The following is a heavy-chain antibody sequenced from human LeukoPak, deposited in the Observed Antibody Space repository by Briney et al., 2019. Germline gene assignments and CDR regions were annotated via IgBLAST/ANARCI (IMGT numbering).Heavy chain of an antibody. J-gene: IGHJ4*02. V-gene: IGHV3-7*05. CDR3: AGGTSIAAAVPTY. D-gene: IGHD6-13*01. Sequence: PGGSLRLSCAVSGFTVSNNYMSWVRQAPGKGLEWVANIKQDGSEKYYVDSVKGRFTISRDNAKNSLYLQMNSLRAEDAAVYYCAGGTSIAAAVPTYWGQGTLVTVSS. CDR2: IKQDGSEK. CDR1: GFTVSNNY.